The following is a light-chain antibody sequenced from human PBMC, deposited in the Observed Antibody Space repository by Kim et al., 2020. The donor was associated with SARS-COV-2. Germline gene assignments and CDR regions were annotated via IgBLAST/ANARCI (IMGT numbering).Light chain of an antibody. CDR2: DTR. V-gene: IGLV7-43*01. J-gene: IGLJ2*01. CDR1: TGAVASVYF. CDR3: LLYYDGAQV. Sequence: PGGTVTVTCASNTGAVASVYFPSWFQQKPGQPPRSLIYDTRNKHSCTPARFSGSLLGGKAALTLSGVQPEDEALYYCLLYYDGAQVFGGGTQLTVL.